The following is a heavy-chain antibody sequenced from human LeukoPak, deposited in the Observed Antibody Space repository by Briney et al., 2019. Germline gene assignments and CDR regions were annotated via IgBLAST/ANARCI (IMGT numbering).Heavy chain of an antibody. V-gene: IGHV1-2*02. CDR2: INPKSGGT. D-gene: IGHD1-1*01. Sequence: GASVKVSCKASGYTFTGYYMHWVRQAPGQGLEWMGWINPKSGGTNYEQKFQGRVIMTRDTSISTAYMELSRLRSDDTAAYYCARHMTTANNWFDPWGQGTLVTVSS. CDR3: ARHMTTANNWFDP. J-gene: IGHJ5*02. CDR1: GYTFTGYY.